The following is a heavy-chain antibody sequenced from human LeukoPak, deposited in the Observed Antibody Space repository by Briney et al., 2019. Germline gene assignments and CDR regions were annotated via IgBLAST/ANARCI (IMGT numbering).Heavy chain of an antibody. D-gene: IGHD3-16*02. J-gene: IGHJ5*02. CDR3: ARYRPTFDP. Sequence: PGGSLRLSCAASGFTFSTYSMNWVRQAPGKGLEWVSAISGSSDYIYYADSVKGRFTISRDNAKNSLYLQMNSLRAEDTAAYYCARYRPTFDPWGQGTLVTVSS. V-gene: IGHV3-21*01. CDR2: ISGSSDYI. CDR1: GFTFSTYS.